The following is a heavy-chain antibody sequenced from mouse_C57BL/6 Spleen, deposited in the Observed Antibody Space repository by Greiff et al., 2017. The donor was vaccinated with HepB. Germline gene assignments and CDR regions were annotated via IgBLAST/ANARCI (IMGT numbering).Heavy chain of an antibody. CDR3: ARGGGYYGSRDFDY. J-gene: IGHJ2*01. Sequence: QVHVKQSGPELVKPGASVKISCKASGYSFTSYYIHWVKQRPGQGLEWIGWIYPGSGNTKYNEKFKGKATLTADTSSSTAYMQLSSLTSEDSAVYYCARGGGYYGSRDFDYWGQGTTLTVSS. D-gene: IGHD1-1*01. CDR2: IYPGSGNT. V-gene: IGHV1-66*01. CDR1: GYSFTSYY.